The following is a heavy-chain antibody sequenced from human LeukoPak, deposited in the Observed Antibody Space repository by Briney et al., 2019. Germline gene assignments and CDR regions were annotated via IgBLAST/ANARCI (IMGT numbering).Heavy chain of an antibody. D-gene: IGHD1-26*01. J-gene: IGHJ4*02. Sequence: GGSLRLSCAASGFTFSRYSMNWVRQAPGKGLEWVSFISSSSSTIYYADSVKGRFTISRDNAKNSLYLQMNSLRAEDTAVYYCARDRGGSYSAIDYWGQGTLVTVSS. CDR2: ISSSSSTI. V-gene: IGHV3-48*04. CDR3: ARDRGGSYSAIDY. CDR1: GFTFSRYS.